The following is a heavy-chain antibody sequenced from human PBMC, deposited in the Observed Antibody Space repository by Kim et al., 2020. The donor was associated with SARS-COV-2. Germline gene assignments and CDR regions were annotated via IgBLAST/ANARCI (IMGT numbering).Heavy chain of an antibody. CDR2: INHSGST. D-gene: IGHD2-21*01. CDR1: GGSFSGYY. CDR3: ARGRLYCGGDCSRGNWFDP. J-gene: IGHJ5*02. Sequence: SETLSLTCAVYGGSFSGYYWSWIRQPPGKGLEWIGEINHSGSTNYNPSLKSRVTISVDTSKNQFSLKLSSVTAADTAVYYCARGRLYCGGDCSRGNWFDPWGQGTLVTVSS. V-gene: IGHV4-34*01.